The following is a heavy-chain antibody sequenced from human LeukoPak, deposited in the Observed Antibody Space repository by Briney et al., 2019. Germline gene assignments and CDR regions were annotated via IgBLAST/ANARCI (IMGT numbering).Heavy chain of an antibody. V-gene: IGHV3-48*04. D-gene: IGHD4-17*01. CDR1: GFTFSSYS. CDR2: ISSSSSTI. Sequence: PGGSLRLSCAASGFTFSSYSMNWVRQAPGKGLEWVSYISSSSSTIYYADSVKGRFTISRDNAKNSLYLQMNSLRAEDTAVYYCAKAVYGDYPDYWGQRTLVTVSS. J-gene: IGHJ4*02. CDR3: AKAVYGDYPDY.